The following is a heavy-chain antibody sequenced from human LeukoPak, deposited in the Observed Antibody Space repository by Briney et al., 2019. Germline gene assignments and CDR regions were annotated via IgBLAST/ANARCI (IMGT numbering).Heavy chain of an antibody. V-gene: IGHV6-1*01. CDR3: ASVAVTGYDAFDI. CDR1: GDSVSRNTAV. D-gene: IGHD3-9*01. Sequence: SQTLSLTCAISGDSVSRNTAVWNWIRQSPSRGLEWLGRTYYRSQWSNDYAVSVKSRITINPDTSKNQFSLHLNSVTPEDTAVYYCASVAVTGYDAFDIWGQGTMVTVSS. CDR2: TYYRSQWSN. J-gene: IGHJ3*02.